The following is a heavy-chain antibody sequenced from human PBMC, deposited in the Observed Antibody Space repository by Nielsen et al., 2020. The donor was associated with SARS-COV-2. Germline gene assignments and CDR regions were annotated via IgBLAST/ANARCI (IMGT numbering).Heavy chain of an antibody. Sequence: SETLSLTCTVSGASIRSYYWSWIRQPPGKGLEWIGYIHNIGSTNYNPSLKSRVTISADTSKNQFSMKLSSVTAADTAVYYCARVDSSSYHFFDYWGQGTPVTVSS. CDR3: ARVDSSSYHFFDY. CDR2: IHNIGST. CDR1: GASIRSYY. D-gene: IGHD6-6*01. V-gene: IGHV4-59*12. J-gene: IGHJ4*02.